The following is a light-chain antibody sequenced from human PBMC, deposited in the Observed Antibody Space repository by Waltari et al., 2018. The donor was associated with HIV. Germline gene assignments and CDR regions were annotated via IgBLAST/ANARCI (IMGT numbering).Light chain of an antibody. Sequence: QSALTHPASVSGSPGQSITISSTGTSMDVGGYNLVSWYQQHPGKAPKLMIYEVSKRPSGVSNRFSGSKSGNTASLTISGLQAEDEADYYCCAYAGSTTYVIFGGGTKLTVL. CDR1: SMDVGGYNL. CDR3: CAYAGSTTYVI. V-gene: IGLV2-23*02. J-gene: IGLJ2*01. CDR2: EVS.